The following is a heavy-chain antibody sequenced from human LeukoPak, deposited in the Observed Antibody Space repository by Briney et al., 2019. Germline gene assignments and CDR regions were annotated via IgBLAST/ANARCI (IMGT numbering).Heavy chain of an antibody. CDR3: ASGYDAFDI. J-gene: IGHJ3*02. D-gene: IGHD3-22*01. CDR1: GGSISSGSYS. V-gene: IGHV4-61*02. Sequence: NPSETLSLTCTVSGGSISSGSYSWSWIRQPAGKGLEWIGRIYTSGSTNYNPSLKSRVTISVDTSKNQFSLKLSSVTAADTAVYYCASGYDAFDIWGQGTMVTVSS. CDR2: IYTSGST.